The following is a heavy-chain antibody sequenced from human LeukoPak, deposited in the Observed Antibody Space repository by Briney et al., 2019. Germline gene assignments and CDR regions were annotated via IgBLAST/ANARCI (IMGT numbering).Heavy chain of an antibody. V-gene: IGHV4-4*07. CDR3: AREAFWGGYTSYYYYYMDV. Sequence: PQTLSPTCTVSGGSISNYYWSWIRQPAGKGLEWIGRIHSSGTTNKNPSLKSRVSISVDTSKNQFSLNLRSVTAADTAVYYCAREAFWGGYTSYYYYYMDVWGKGTTVTVSS. CDR2: IHSSGTT. D-gene: IGHD3-3*01. CDR1: GGSISNYY. J-gene: IGHJ6*03.